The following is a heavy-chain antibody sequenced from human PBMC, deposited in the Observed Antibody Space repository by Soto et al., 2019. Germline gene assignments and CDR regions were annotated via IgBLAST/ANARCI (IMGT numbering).Heavy chain of an antibody. CDR2: IYYSGST. V-gene: IGHV4-61*01. Sequence: QVQLQESGPGLVKPSETLSLTCTVSGGSVSSGSYYWSWIRQPPGKGLEWIGYIYYSGSTNYTPSRTSRVTISVDTSKNQFSLKLSSVTAADTAVYYCASRKKADAFDIWGQGTMVTVSS. CDR1: GGSVSSGSYY. CDR3: ASRKKADAFDI. J-gene: IGHJ3*02.